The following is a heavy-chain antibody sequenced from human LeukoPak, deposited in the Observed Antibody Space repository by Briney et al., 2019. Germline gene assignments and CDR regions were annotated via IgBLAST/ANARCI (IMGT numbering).Heavy chain of an antibody. CDR1: GGSISSNNW. V-gene: IGHV4-30-4*01. Sequence: SETLSLTCAVSGGSISSNNWWGWIRQPPGKGLEWIGYIYYSGSTYYNPSLKSRVTISVDTSKNQFSLKLSSVTAADTAVYYCARADFWSGYPFDYWGQGTLVTVSS. CDR2: IYYSGST. J-gene: IGHJ4*02. D-gene: IGHD3-3*01. CDR3: ARADFWSGYPFDY.